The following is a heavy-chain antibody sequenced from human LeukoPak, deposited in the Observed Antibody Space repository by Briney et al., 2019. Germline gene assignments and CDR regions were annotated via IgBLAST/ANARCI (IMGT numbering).Heavy chain of an antibody. CDR3: AKADDFYSGYSRGFFDY. Sequence: GGSLRLSCAASGFTFSSYDMHWVRQPPGKGLEWVSGISWSSDSIAYADSVKGRFTISRDNAKNSLYLQMNSLRAEDTALYYCAKADDFYSGYSRGFFDYWGQGTPVTVSS. CDR2: ISWSSDSI. V-gene: IGHV3-9*01. J-gene: IGHJ4*02. CDR1: GFTFSSYD. D-gene: IGHD3-3*01.